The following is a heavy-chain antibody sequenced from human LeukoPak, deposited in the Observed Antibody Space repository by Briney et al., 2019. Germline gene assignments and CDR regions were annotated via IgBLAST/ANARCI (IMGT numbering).Heavy chain of an antibody. J-gene: IGHJ3*02. CDR3: ARLYSGSSQGHEDGFDI. Sequence: SETLSLTCTLSGGSISSDTYYWGWIRQPPGKGLEWIGSIYYRGITYYNTSLKSRVTISVDTSRNQFSLKLTSVTAADTAVYYCARLYSGSSQGHEDGFDIWGQGTKVTVSS. CDR1: GGSISSDTYY. V-gene: IGHV4-39*01. D-gene: IGHD1-26*01. CDR2: IYYRGIT.